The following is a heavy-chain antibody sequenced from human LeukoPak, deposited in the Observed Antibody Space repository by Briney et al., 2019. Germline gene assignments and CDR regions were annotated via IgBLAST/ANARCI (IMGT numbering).Heavy chain of an antibody. CDR3: ANTHCDSSPIVWNF. CDR2: LSDAGVRI. CDR1: GFTFRNYG. V-gene: IGHV3-23*01. Sequence: GGSLRLSCIASGFTFRNYGMSWVRQAPGKGLEWVSGLSDAGVRILYSDSVKGRFTISRDNSKNTLYLQMDSLRAEDTAVYYCANTHCDSSPIVWNFWGQGTLVTVSS. J-gene: IGHJ4*02. D-gene: IGHD6-6*01.